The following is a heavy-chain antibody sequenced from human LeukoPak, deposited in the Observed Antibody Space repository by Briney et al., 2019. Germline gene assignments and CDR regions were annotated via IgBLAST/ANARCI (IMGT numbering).Heavy chain of an antibody. CDR3: ATAGFYDSSGYPGTYFDY. CDR2: IYSGGST. CDR1: GFTVSSNY. Sequence: GGSLRLSCAASGFTVSSNYMSWVRQAPGKGLEWVSVIYSGGSTYYADSVKGRFTISRDNSKNTLYLQMNSLRAEDTAVYYCATAGFYDSSGYPGTYFDYWGQGTLVTVSS. V-gene: IGHV3-53*01. D-gene: IGHD3-22*01. J-gene: IGHJ4*02.